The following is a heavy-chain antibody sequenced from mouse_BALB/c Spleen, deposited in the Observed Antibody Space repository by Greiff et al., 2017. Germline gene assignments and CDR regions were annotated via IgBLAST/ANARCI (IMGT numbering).Heavy chain of an antibody. CDR2: ISSGGGST. CDR3: ARQGLRTMINYFDY. J-gene: IGHJ2*01. Sequence: EVQRVESGGGLVKPGGSLKLSCAASGFAFSSYDMSWVRQTPEKRLEWVAYISSGGGSTYYPDTVKGRFTISRDNAKNTLYLQMSSLKSEDTAMYYCARQGLRTMINYFDYWGQGTTLTVSS. D-gene: IGHD2-4*01. CDR1: GFAFSSYD. V-gene: IGHV5-12-1*01.